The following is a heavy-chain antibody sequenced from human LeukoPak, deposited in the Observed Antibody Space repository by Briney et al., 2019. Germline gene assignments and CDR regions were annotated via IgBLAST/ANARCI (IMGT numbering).Heavy chain of an antibody. J-gene: IGHJ3*02. CDR3: ARECNSTSCYGYAFDI. CDR1: GGSISSYY. CDR2: IYYSGST. Sequence: SETLSLTCTVSGGSISSYYWSWIRQPPGKGLEWIGYIYYSGSTNYNPSLKSRVTISVDTSKNQFSLKLSSVTAADTAVYYCARECNSTSCYGYAFDIWGQGTMVTVSS. V-gene: IGHV4-59*12. D-gene: IGHD2-2*01.